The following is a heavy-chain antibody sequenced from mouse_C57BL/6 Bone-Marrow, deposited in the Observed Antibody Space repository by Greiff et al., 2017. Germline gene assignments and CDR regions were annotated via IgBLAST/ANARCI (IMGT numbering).Heavy chain of an antibody. J-gene: IGHJ1*03. CDR1: GYTFTSYW. D-gene: IGHD2-5*01. V-gene: IGHV1-55*01. Sequence: VQLQQPGAELVKPGASVKMSCKASGYTFTSYWITWVKQRPGQGLEWIGDIYPGSGSTNYTEKFKSKATLTVDTSSSTAYMQLSSLTSEYSAVYYCARPYYSNYWYFDVWGTGTTVTVSS. CDR3: ARPYYSNYWYFDV. CDR2: IYPGSGST.